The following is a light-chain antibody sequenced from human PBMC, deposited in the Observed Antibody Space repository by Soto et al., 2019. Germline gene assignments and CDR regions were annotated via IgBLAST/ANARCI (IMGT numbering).Light chain of an antibody. CDR2: DVN. CDR1: SSDVGYYNY. Sequence: QSALTQSASVSGSPGQSITISCTGTSSDVGYYNYVSWYQHHPGKAPKLVIYDVNNRPSEVSNRFSGSKSGNTASLTISGLQAEDEADYYCSSYTSSSTWVFGGGTKLTV. CDR3: SSYTSSSTWV. V-gene: IGLV2-14*03. J-gene: IGLJ3*02.